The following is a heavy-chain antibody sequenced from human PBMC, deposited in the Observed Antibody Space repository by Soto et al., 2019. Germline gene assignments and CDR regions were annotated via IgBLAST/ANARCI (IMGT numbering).Heavy chain of an antibody. D-gene: IGHD6-6*01. CDR2: ISAYNGNT. CDR1: GYTVTSYG. CDR3: ARRVAARNTYYYYYYGMDV. Sequence: ASVKVSCKASGYTVTSYGISWVRQAPGQGLEWMGWISAYNGNTNYAQKLQGRVTMTTDTSTSTAYMELRSLRSDDTAVYYCARRVAARNTYYYYYYGMDVWGQGTTVTVSS. V-gene: IGHV1-18*01. J-gene: IGHJ6*02.